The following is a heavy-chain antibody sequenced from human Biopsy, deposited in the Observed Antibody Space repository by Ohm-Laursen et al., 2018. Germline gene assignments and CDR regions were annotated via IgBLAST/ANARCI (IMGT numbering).Heavy chain of an antibody. D-gene: IGHD5-12*01. J-gene: IGHJ4*02. CDR1: GVSIHGGRYY. CDR2: IFYSANT. CDR3: ARLGSGDYFPTFFDF. V-gene: IGHV4-31*03. Sequence: TLFLTCTVSGVSIHGGRYYWNWIRHHPGKGLEWIGNIFYSANTYYNPSLKSRVTISVDTSKNQFSLKLSSVTAADTAVYYCARLGSGDYFPTFFDFWGQGALVTVSS.